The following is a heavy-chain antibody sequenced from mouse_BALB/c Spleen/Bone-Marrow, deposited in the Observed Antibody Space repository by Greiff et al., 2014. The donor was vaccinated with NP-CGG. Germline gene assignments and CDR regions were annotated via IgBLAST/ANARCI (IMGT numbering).Heavy chain of an antibody. J-gene: IGHJ4*01. CDR1: GFTFSDFY. Sequence: VQLKESGGGLVKPGGSLKLSCAASGFTFSDFYMYWVRQTPEKRLVWVATISYGGSYIYYPDSVKGRFTISRDDAKNNLYLQMSSLKSEDTAMYYCARDRGVQGYAMDYWGQGTSVTVSS. CDR3: ARDRGVQGYAMDY. CDR2: ISYGGSYI. V-gene: IGHV5-4*02. D-gene: IGHD2-14*01.